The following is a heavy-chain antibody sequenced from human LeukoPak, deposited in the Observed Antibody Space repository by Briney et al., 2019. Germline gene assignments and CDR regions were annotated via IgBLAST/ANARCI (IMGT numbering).Heavy chain of an antibody. Sequence: ASVKVSCKVSGYTLTELSMHWVRQAPGKGLEWMGGFDPEDGETIYAQKFQGRVTMTEDTSTDTAYMELSSLRSEDTAVYYCARSFRLLWFGELLEGAGNWFDPWGQGTLVTVSS. V-gene: IGHV1-24*01. CDR1: GYTLTELS. J-gene: IGHJ5*02. D-gene: IGHD3-10*01. CDR3: ARSFRLLWFGELLEGAGNWFDP. CDR2: FDPEDGET.